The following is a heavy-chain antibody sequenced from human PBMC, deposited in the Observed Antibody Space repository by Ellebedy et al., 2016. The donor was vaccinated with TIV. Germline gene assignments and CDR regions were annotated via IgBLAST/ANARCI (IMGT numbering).Heavy chain of an antibody. D-gene: IGHD3-16*01. CDR3: AREGDWLDP. V-gene: IGHV1-18*04. J-gene: IGHJ5*02. CDR2: ISVHDGHT. CDR1: GYTFTSYG. Sequence: AASVKVSCKASGYTFTSYGISWVRQAPGQGLEWMGWISVHDGHTNYAQKFRDRVAMSADTSTRTAYMELTRLTSDDTAVYYCAREGDWLDPWGQGTLVTVSS.